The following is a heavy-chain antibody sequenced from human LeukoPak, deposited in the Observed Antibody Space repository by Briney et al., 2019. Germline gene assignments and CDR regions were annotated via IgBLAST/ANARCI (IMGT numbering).Heavy chain of an antibody. D-gene: IGHD5-18*01. CDR3: AKEKYRGYSYGSGDY. CDR2: ISGTGGST. J-gene: IGHJ4*02. V-gene: IGHV3-23*01. CDR1: GFTFSSYA. Sequence: PGGSLRLSCAASGFTFSSYAMTWVRQAPGKGLEWVSGISGTGGSTYYADSVKGRFTISRDNSKNTLYLQMNSLRAEDTAVYYCAKEKYRGYSYGSGDYWGQGTLVTVSS.